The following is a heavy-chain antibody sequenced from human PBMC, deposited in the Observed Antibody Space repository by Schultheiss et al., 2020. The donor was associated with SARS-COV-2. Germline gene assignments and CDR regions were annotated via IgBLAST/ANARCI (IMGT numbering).Heavy chain of an antibody. CDR2: ISYDGSNK. CDR3: ARGSAVVVYAARFGMDV. CDR1: GFTFSSYG. J-gene: IGHJ6*02. Sequence: GGSLRLSCAASGFTFSSYGMHWVRQAPGKGLEWVAVISYDGSNKYYADSVKGRFTISRDNSKNTLYLQMNSLRAEDTAVYYCARGSAVVVYAARFGMDVWGQGTTVTVSS. V-gene: IGHV3-30*03. D-gene: IGHD2-8*02.